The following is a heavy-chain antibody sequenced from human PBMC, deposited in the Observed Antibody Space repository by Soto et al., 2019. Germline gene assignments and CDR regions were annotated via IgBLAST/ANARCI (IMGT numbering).Heavy chain of an antibody. CDR2: IYYSGST. CDR3: ARHMGGDSSSFPYYYMDV. D-gene: IGHD6-13*01. J-gene: IGHJ6*03. V-gene: IGHV4-39*01. Sequence: SETLSLTCTVSGGSISSSSYYWGWIRQPPGKGLEWIGSIYYSGSTYYNPSLKSRVTISVDTSKNQFSLKLSSVTAADTAVYYCARHMGGDSSSFPYYYMDVWGKGTTVTVSS. CDR1: GGSISSSSYY.